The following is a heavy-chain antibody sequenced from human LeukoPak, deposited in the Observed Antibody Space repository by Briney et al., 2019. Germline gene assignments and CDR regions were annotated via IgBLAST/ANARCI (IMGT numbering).Heavy chain of an antibody. J-gene: IGHJ4*02. Sequence: SETLSLTCTVSIGSLSSTGYYCGASRQPPGERVERIGSIYYSGRTYYNPSLKNRGTISVDTSKNPFSLTLTSVTATDTDGYYCARLVTLSCRDGYKGFDYWGQGTLVTVSP. V-gene: IGHV4-39*01. CDR2: IYYSGRT. CDR1: IGSLSSTGYY. D-gene: IGHD5-24*01. CDR3: ARLVTLSCRDGYKGFDY.